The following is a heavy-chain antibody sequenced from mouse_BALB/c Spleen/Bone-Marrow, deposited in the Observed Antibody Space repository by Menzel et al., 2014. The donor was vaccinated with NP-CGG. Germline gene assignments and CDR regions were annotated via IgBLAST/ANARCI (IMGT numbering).Heavy chain of an antibody. CDR2: IYPGNSDT. V-gene: IGHV1-5*01. CDR1: GYSFTSYW. D-gene: IGHD2-10*02. J-gene: IGHJ3*01. CDR3: TFLVKEDFAY. Sequence: VHLQQSGTVLARPGASVKMSCKASGYSFTSYWMHWVKQRPGQGLEWIGAIYPGNSDTTYNQKFQGKATLTAVTSASTAYMERSSLTNEDSAVYYCTFLVKEDFAYGGQGTLVTVSA.